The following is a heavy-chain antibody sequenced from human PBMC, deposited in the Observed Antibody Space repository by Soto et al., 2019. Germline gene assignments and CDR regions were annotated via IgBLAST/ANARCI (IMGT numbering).Heavy chain of an antibody. CDR3: AKENTPDYGDYVDW. Sequence: SETLSLTCTVVDFSISTDYYWGWIRQPPGNGLEWIASFYHSGSTHYNPSLKSRVIISGDTSKNQFSLKLTSVTAADTAVYFCAKENTPDYGDYVDWWGQGTLVTVSS. CDR2: FYHSGST. J-gene: IGHJ4*02. V-gene: IGHV4-38-2*02. D-gene: IGHD4-17*01. CDR1: DFSISTDYY.